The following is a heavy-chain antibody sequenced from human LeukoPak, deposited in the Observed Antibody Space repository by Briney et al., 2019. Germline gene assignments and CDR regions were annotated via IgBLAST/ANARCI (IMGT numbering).Heavy chain of an antibody. D-gene: IGHD3-22*01. V-gene: IGHV7-4-1*02. Sequence: ASVKVPCKASGYTFTNDAMNWVRQAPGQGLEWMGWINTNTGNPTYAQGFTGRFVFSLDTSVSTAYLQISSLKAEDTAVYYCARVSSGYYPNWFDPWGQGTLVTVSS. CDR1: GYTFTNDA. CDR2: INTNTGNP. J-gene: IGHJ5*02. CDR3: ARVSSGYYPNWFDP.